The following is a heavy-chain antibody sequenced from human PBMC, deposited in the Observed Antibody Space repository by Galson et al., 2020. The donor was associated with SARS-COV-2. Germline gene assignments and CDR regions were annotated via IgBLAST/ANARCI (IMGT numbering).Heavy chain of an antibody. Sequence: NSGGSLRPSGAASGFPFSTSSMNWVRLAPGKGLEWVSSFSTSSSYTYYVHSVKGQFSISRDNPRNSRYLQMNSLRAEDTAVYYCARDEGIRGYNYGRLYYGMDVWGQGTTVTVSS. CDR1: GFPFSTSS. CDR2: FSTSSSYT. D-gene: IGHD5-18*01. J-gene: IGHJ6*02. CDR3: ARDEGIRGYNYGRLYYGMDV. V-gene: IGHV3-21*01.